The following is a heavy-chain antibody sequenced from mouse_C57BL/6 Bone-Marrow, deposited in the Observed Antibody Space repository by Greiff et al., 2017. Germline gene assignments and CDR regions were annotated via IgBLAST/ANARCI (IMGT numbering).Heavy chain of an antibody. D-gene: IGHD1-1*01. CDR1: GFTFSSYA. CDR3: AREPFLLLRYPYFDC. CDR2: ISDGGSYT. V-gene: IGHV5-4*01. J-gene: IGHJ2*01. Sequence: EVMLVESGGGLVKPGGSLKLSCAASGFTFSSYAMSWVRQTPEKRLEWVATISDGGSYTYYPDNVKGRFTISRDNAKNDLYLQMSHLKSEDTAMYYCAREPFLLLRYPYFDCWGQGTTLTVAS.